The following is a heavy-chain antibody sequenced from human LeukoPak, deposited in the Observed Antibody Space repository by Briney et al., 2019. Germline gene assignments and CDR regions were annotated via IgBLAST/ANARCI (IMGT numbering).Heavy chain of an antibody. D-gene: IGHD3-22*01. Sequence: GGSLRLSCAASGFTFSNAWMSWVRQAPGKGLEWVGRIKSKTDGGTTDYAAPVKGRFTISRDDSKNTLYLQVNSLKTEDTAVYYCTTERWGDNRPSDYWGQGTLVTVSS. J-gene: IGHJ4*02. V-gene: IGHV3-15*01. CDR2: IKSKTDGGTT. CDR1: GFTFSNAW. CDR3: TTERWGDNRPSDY.